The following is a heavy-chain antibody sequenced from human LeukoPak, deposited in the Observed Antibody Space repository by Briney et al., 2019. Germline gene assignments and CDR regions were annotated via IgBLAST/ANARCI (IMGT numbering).Heavy chain of an antibody. CDR3: ARGPSGGNSKGMFDY. D-gene: IGHD4-23*01. CDR2: IYYSGST. CDR1: GGSISSSSYY. Sequence: SETLSLTCTVSGGSISSSSYYWGWIRQPPGKGLEWIGSIYYSGSTYYNPSLKSRVTISVDTSKNQFSLKLSSVTAADTAVYYCARGPSGGNSKGMFDYWGQGTLVTVSS. J-gene: IGHJ4*02. V-gene: IGHV4-39*01.